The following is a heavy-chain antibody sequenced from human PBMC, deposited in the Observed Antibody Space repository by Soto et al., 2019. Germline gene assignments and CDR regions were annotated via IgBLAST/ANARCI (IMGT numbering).Heavy chain of an antibody. J-gene: IGHJ5*02. CDR1: GYTFTSYA. V-gene: IGHV1-3*01. D-gene: IGHD5-18*01. Sequence: ASVKVSCKASGYTFTSYAMHWVRQAPGQRLEWMGWINAGNGNTKYSQKFQGRVTITRDTSASTAYMELSSLRSEDTAVYYCARRTQLWLMFSVMWFGPWGQGTLVTVSS. CDR2: INAGNGNT. CDR3: ARRTQLWLMFSVMWFGP.